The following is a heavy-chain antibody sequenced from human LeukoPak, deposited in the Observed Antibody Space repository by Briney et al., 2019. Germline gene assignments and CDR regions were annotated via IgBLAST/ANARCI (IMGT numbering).Heavy chain of an antibody. V-gene: IGHV1-2*02. CDR2: INPHSGAT. CDR3: ATSSSVTHTRDP. J-gene: IGHJ5*02. CDR1: GYGFSDVY. D-gene: IGHD5/OR15-5a*01. Sequence: ASVKVSCKASGYGFSDVYLNWVRQAPGQGLEWMGWINPHSGATNYAQRFQGRVSMDASIDTAYMELSRLTSDDTAVYYCATSSSVTHTRDPWGQGTLVIVSS.